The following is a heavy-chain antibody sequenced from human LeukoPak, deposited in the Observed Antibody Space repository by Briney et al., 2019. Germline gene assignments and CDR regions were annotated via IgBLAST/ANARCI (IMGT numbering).Heavy chain of an antibody. Sequence: PGGSLRLSCAASGFTFSSYAMHWVRQAPGKGLEWVAVISYDGSNKYYADSVKGRFTISRDNSKNTLYLQMNSLRAEDTAVYYCAKANPPIPAAFFDYWGQGTLVTVSS. V-gene: IGHV3-30*04. CDR2: ISYDGSNK. J-gene: IGHJ4*02. CDR3: AKANPPIPAAFFDY. CDR1: GFTFSSYA. D-gene: IGHD2-2*01.